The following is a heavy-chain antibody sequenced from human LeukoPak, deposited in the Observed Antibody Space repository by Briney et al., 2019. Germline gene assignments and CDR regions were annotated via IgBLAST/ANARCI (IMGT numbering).Heavy chain of an antibody. D-gene: IGHD2-2*01. CDR3: AKDIQGYCSSTSCPPEDV. Sequence: PGGSLRLSCAASGFTFDDYAMHWFRQAPGKGLEWVSLISGDGGSTYYADSVKGRFTISRDNSKNSLYLQMNSLRTEDTALYYCAKDIQGYCSSTSCPPEDVWGKGTTVTVSS. CDR2: ISGDGGST. CDR1: GFTFDDYA. J-gene: IGHJ6*04. V-gene: IGHV3-43*02.